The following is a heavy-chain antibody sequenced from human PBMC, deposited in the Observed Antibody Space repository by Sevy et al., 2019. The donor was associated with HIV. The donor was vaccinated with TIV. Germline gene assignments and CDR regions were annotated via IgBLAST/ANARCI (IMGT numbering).Heavy chain of an antibody. CDR3: ARIPYDSSGYGFDY. CDR1: GGSISSGTYY. CDR2: IHYTGST. J-gene: IGHJ4*02. Sequence: SETLSLTCTVSGGSISSGTYYWGWIRQPPGKGLEWIGSIHYTGSTYYNASLKSRVTKSVDTSKNQFSLKLNFVTAADTAVYYCARIPYDSSGYGFDYWGQGILVTVSS. D-gene: IGHD3-22*01. V-gene: IGHV4-39*01.